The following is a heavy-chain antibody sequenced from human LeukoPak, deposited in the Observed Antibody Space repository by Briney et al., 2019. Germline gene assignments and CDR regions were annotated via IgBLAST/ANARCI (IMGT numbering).Heavy chain of an antibody. V-gene: IGHV4-39*07. D-gene: IGHD7-27*01. CDR1: GGSISSNAYY. Sequence: PSETLSLTCTVSGGSISSNAYYWAWIRQPPGKGLEWIGSIYSSVSTYYNPSLKSRVTISVDTSKNQFSLKLSSVTAADTAVYYCERAGEEYPLKAFDIWGQGTMVTVSS. CDR3: ERAGEEYPLKAFDI. J-gene: IGHJ3*02. CDR2: IYSSVST.